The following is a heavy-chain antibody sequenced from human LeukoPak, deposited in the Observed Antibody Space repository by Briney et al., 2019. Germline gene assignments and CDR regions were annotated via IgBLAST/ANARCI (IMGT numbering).Heavy chain of an antibody. V-gene: IGHV1-2*02. J-gene: IGHJ4*02. Sequence: ASVKVSCKASGYTFTGYYMHWVRQAPGQGLEWMGWINPNSGGTNYAQKFQGRVTMTRDTSISTAYMELRSLRSDDTAVYYCARYYDSSGYDHDYWGQGTLVTVSS. CDR1: GYTFTGYY. CDR3: ARYYDSSGYDHDY. CDR2: INPNSGGT. D-gene: IGHD3-22*01.